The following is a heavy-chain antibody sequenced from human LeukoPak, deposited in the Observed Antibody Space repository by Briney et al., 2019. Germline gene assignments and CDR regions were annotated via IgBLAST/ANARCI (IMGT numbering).Heavy chain of an antibody. J-gene: IGHJ4*02. CDR1: GFTVSSNY. CDR3: ARAVGSGSYYRDY. CDR2: IYSGGST. V-gene: IGHV3-66*01. Sequence: GGSLRLSCAAAGFTVSSNYMSWVRQAPGKGLEWVSVIYSGGSTYYADSVKGRFTISRDNSKNTLYLQMNSLRAEDTAVYYCARAVGSGSYYRDYWGQGTLVTVSS. D-gene: IGHD3-10*01.